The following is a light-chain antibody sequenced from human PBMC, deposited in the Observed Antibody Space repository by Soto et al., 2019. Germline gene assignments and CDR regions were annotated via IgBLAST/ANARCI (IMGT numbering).Light chain of an antibody. V-gene: IGLV1-36*01. J-gene: IGLJ2*01. CDR2: YDD. CDR1: SSNIGDNP. CDR3: AAWDDSLDSVV. Sequence: QSVLTQSPSVSEAPRQRVTITCSGSSSNIGDNPVNWYQQLPGKAPKLLIYYDDLLASGVSDRFSGSKSGTSASLAISGLQSEDEGDYYCAAWDDSLDSVVFGGGTQLTVL.